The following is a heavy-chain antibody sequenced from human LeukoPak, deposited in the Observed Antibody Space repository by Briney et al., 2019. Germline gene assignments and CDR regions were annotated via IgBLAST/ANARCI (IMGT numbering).Heavy chain of an antibody. CDR1: GGTFSSKA. V-gene: IGHV1-69*05. CDR3: ARGFSSSWSYFEN. Sequence: GASVKVSCKASGGTFSSKAISWVRQAPGQGLEWIGGIIPIFGAPFYAQKFQGRVTITTDESTNTANMELDSLKSEDTAEYYCARGFSSSWSYFENWGQGTLVTVSS. CDR2: IIPIFGAP. D-gene: IGHD6-13*01. J-gene: IGHJ4*02.